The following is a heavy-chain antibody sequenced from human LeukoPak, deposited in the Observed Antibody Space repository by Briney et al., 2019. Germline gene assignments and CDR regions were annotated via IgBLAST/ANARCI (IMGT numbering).Heavy chain of an antibody. D-gene: IGHD3-3*01. Sequence: GGSLRLSCAASGFTFSSYSMNWVRQAPGKGLEWVSSISSSSSYIYYADSVKGRFTISRDNAKNSLYLQMNSLRAEDTAVYYCARGTITIFGVVILQGNWFDPWGQGTLVTVSS. J-gene: IGHJ5*02. CDR1: GFTFSSYS. CDR2: ISSSSSYI. V-gene: IGHV3-21*01. CDR3: ARGTITIFGVVILQGNWFDP.